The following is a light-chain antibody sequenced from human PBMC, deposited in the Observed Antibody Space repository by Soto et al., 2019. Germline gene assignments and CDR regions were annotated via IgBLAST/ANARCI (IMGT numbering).Light chain of an antibody. Sequence: DIQMTQSPSSLSASVGDRVTITCRASQSISSYLNWYQQKPGKAPKLLIYAASSLQSGVPSRFSGSGSGTDFTLTISSLPPEDFATYYCLQHKSYPITFGQGTRLEIK. J-gene: IGKJ5*01. V-gene: IGKV1-39*01. CDR3: LQHKSYPIT. CDR2: AAS. CDR1: QSISSY.